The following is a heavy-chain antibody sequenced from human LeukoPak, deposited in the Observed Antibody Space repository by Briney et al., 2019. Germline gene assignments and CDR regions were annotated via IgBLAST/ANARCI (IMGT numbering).Heavy chain of an antibody. Sequence: GGSLSLFCAASGFTFSSYWMSWVRQAPGKGLEWVANIKQDGSEKYYVDSVKGRFTISIDNAKNSLYLQMNSLRAEDTAVYYCARGPPPLYMHVSGKGGPVTLSS. CDR2: IKQDGSEK. CDR3: ARGPPPLYMHV. V-gene: IGHV3-7*01. CDR1: GFTFSSYW. J-gene: IGHJ6*03.